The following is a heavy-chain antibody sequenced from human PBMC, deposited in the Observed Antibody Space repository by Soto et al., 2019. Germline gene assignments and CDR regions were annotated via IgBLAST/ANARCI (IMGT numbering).Heavy chain of an antibody. CDR2: ITYDEKNK. CDR1: GFSLSEYG. D-gene: IGHD2-21*02. Sequence: QVQLVESGGGVVQPGTSLRLSCATSGFSLSEYGMHWVRQAPGKGLEWVGVITYDEKNKFYADSKKGRFTISRDTSNNTVYLQINSLRAEDTAVYFCARDFAHCGGHCAWGQGTLVTVSS. J-gene: IGHJ4*02. CDR3: ARDFAHCGGHCA. V-gene: IGHV3-30*03.